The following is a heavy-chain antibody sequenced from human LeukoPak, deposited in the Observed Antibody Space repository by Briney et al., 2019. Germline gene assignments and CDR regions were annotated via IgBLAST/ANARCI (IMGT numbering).Heavy chain of an antibody. CDR2: INHSGST. J-gene: IGHJ5*02. V-gene: IGHV4-34*01. CDR1: GGSFSGYY. D-gene: IGHD5-18*01. CDR3: ARYPVRYSYGSGNWFDP. Sequence: PSETLSLTCAVYGGSFSGYYWSWIRQPPGKGLEWIGEINHSGSTNYNPSLKSRVTISVDTSKNQFSLKLTSVTAADTAVYYCARYPVRYSYGSGNWFDPWGQGTLVTVSS.